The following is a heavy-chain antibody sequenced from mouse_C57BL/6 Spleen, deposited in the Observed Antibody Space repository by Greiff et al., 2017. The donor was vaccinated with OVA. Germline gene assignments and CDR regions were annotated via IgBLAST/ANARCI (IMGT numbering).Heavy chain of an antibody. CDR2: IWSGGST. D-gene: IGHD1-1*01. CDR3: ARKDYYGSEAWFAY. CDR1: GFSLTSYG. Sequence: VKVVESGPGLVQPSQSLSITCTVSGFSLTSYGVHWVRQSPGKGLGWLGVIWSGGSTDYNAAFISRLSISKDNSKSQVFFKMNSLQADDTAIYYCARKDYYGSEAWFAYWGQGTLVTVSA. V-gene: IGHV2-2*01. J-gene: IGHJ3*01.